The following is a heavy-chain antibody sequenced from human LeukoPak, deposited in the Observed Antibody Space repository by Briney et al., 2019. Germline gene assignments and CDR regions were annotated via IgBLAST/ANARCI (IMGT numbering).Heavy chain of an antibody. V-gene: IGHV3-21*01. J-gene: IGHJ4*02. CDR2: ISSSSSYI. CDR1: GFTFSSYS. D-gene: IGHD3-9*01. Sequence: GGSLRLSCAASGFTFSSYSMNWVRQAPGKGLGWVSSISSSSSYIYYADSVKGRFTISRDNAKNSLYLQMNSLRAEDTAVYYCARDRGHYDILTGYYNGFNFDYWGQGTLVTVSS. CDR3: ARDRGHYDILTGYYNGFNFDY.